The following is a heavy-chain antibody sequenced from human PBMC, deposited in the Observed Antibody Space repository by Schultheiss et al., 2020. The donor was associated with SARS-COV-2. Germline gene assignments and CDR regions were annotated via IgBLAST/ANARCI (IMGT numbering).Heavy chain of an antibody. CDR2: IYNSGST. CDR1: GGSFSGYY. V-gene: IGHV4-59*01. D-gene: IGHD3-22*01. Sequence: SETLSLTCAVYGGSFSGYYWSWIRQPPGKGLEWIGYIYNSGSTLYNSSLRRRVTISVDTSKNQLSLRLTSVTAADTAVYYCARGEYYYDSSGVGVWYFDLWGRGTLVTVSS. J-gene: IGHJ2*01. CDR3: ARGEYYYDSSGVGVWYFDL.